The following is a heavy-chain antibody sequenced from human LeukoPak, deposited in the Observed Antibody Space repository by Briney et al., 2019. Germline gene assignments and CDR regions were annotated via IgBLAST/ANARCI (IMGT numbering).Heavy chain of an antibody. CDR3: AKSRSGWYGEDGFDL. CDR2: IYHSGST. V-gene: IGHV4-30-2*02. Sequence: SQTLSLTCAVSGGSISSGGYSWSWIRQPPGKGLEWIGYIYHSGSTYYNPSLKSRVTISIDTSRNQFSLKLNSVTAADTAVYYCAKSRSGWYGEDGFDLWGQGTMVTVSS. D-gene: IGHD6-19*01. J-gene: IGHJ3*01. CDR1: GGSISSGGYS.